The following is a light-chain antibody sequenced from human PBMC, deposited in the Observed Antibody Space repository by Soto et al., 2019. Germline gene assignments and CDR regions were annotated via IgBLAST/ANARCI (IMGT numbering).Light chain of an antibody. J-gene: IGKJ1*01. CDR2: DAS. CDR3: QQRSNWPWT. V-gene: IGKV3-11*01. Sequence: NVLTQSPATLSLSPGERATLSCRASQSVSSYLAWYQQKPGQAPRLLIYDASNRATSIPARFSGSGSGTDFTLTISSLEPEDFAVYYCQQRSNWPWTFGQGSKVDIK. CDR1: QSVSSY.